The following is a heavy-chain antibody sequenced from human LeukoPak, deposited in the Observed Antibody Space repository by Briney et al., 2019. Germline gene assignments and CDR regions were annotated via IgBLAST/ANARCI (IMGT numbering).Heavy chain of an antibody. J-gene: IGHJ5*02. CDR3: ARDPSAVPTAVKWFDP. CDR2: ISSTSTYI. Sequence: GGSLRLSCVASGFSFSSYSMNWVRQAPGKGLEWVSSISSTSTYIYYTDSVKGRFTISRDNAKNSLYLQMDSLRAEDTAVYYCARDPSAVPTAVKWFDPWGQGTLVNVSS. D-gene: IGHD2-2*01. V-gene: IGHV3-21*06. CDR1: GFSFSSYS.